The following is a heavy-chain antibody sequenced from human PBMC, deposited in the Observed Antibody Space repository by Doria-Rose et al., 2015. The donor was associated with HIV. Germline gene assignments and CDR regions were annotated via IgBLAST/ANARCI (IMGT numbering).Heavy chain of an antibody. CDR3: VRDSLHSSSSSGGY. Sequence: EVQLVESGGGLVQPGESLRLSCVASGFTFSSYWMSWVRQAPGKGLEWVANIKQDGSEKDYVGSVKGRFTISRDNAKNSLYLQMNSLRAEDTAVYYCVRDSLHSSSSSGGYWGQGTRGNVSS. V-gene: IGHV3-7*01. CDR2: IKQDGSEK. CDR1: GFTFSSYW. D-gene: IGHD6-6*01. J-gene: IGHJ4*02.